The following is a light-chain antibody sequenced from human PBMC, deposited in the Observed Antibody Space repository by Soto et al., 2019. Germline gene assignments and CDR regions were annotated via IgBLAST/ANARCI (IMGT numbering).Light chain of an antibody. Sequence: EVVMTQSPATLSVSPGERATLSCRASHNVDSNYLAWYQQKPGQAPRLLIYGASTRATGIPARFSGRGSGTEFSLTISSLQSEDFAVYYCQQYHNWPPVTFGGGTKVDIK. CDR2: GAS. CDR3: QQYHNWPPVT. V-gene: IGKV3-15*01. CDR1: HNVDSN. J-gene: IGKJ4*01.